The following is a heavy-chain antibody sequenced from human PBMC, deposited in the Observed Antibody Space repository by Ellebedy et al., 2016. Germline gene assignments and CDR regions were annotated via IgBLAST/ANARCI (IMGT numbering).Heavy chain of an antibody. Sequence: GSLRLSCAVYGGSFSGYYWSWIRQPPGKGLEWIGEINHSGSTNYNPSLKSRVTISVDTSKNQFSLKLSSVTAADTAVYYCARRYGDYLNWFDPWGQGTLVTVSS. CDR2: INHSGST. CDR3: ARRYGDYLNWFDP. J-gene: IGHJ5*02. D-gene: IGHD4-17*01. CDR1: GGSFSGYY. V-gene: IGHV4-34*01.